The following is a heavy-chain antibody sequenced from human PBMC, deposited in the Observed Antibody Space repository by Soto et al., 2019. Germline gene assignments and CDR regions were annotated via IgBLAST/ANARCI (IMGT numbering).Heavy chain of an antibody. Sequence: QGQLVQSGTEVKKPGASVKVSCTASGYTFSSDGISWVRQAPGQGLEWLGWSSTHNGATNYSQSRRGRVTLTNDTSTSTAYIERRSLRSDDTAVYVCSRVTSHGFDIWGQGTMVTVSS. V-gene: IGHV1-18*01. CDR2: SSTHNGAT. CDR1: GYTFSSDG. CDR3: SRVTSHGFDI. D-gene: IGHD6-6*01. J-gene: IGHJ3*02.